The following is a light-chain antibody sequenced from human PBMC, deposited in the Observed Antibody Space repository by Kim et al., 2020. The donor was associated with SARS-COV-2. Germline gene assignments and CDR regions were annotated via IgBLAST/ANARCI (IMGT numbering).Light chain of an antibody. J-gene: IGLJ2*01. V-gene: IGLV2-14*03. CDR2: DVS. Sequence: QSALTQPPSVSGSPGQSVTISCTGTSSDVGYNYVSWYQQYPGNAPKLLIYDVSDRPSGISHRFSGSESGNTSSLTISGLQAEDEADYFCTDYTITSTVVFGGGTKVTVL. CDR3: TDYTITSTVV. CDR1: SSDVGYNY.